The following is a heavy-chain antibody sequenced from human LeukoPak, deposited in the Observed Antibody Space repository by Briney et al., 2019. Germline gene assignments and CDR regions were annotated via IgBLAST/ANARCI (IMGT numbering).Heavy chain of an antibody. CDR3: ARESAGITIFGVVRGFDY. J-gene: IGHJ4*02. V-gene: IGHV1-69*05. CDR2: IIPIFGTA. CDR1: GGTFSSYA. D-gene: IGHD3-3*01. Sequence: SVKVSCKASGGTFSSYAISWVRQAPGQGLEWMGGIIPIFGTANYAQKFQGRVTITTDESTSTAYMEPSSLRSEDTAVYYCARESAGITIFGVVRGFDYWGQGTLVTVSS.